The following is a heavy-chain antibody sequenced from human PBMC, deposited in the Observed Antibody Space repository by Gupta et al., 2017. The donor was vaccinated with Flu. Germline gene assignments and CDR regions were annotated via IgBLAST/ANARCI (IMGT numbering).Heavy chain of an antibody. D-gene: IGHD1-1*01. CDR2: LTSDGLSE. V-gene: IGHV3-9*01. Sequence: PVKGLEWISGLTSDGLSEAYAASVRVRFTISRYTAENSLYLQMNSLRPEDTALYYCAKDASHYQLDITGWFDPWGQGTLVIVSS. J-gene: IGHJ5*02. CDR3: AKDASHYQLDITGWFDP.